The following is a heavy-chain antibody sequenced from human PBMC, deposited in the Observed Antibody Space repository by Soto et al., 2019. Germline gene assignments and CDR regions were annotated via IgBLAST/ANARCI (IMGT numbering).Heavy chain of an antibody. D-gene: IGHD2-2*01. J-gene: IGHJ6*02. CDR3: ARDSYAMSSFALDV. CDR1: GDSIGSGGFP. CDR2: VYRTEAT. V-gene: IGHV4-30-2*06. Sequence: QVQLQESGSGLVETFQTLSLTCTVSGDSIGSGGFPWTWIRQSTGKGLEWIGYVYRTEATSYNPSLEGRASISVDASRNQFSLKLKSVTPADTAVYFCARDSYAMSSFALDVWGRGTAVTVSS.